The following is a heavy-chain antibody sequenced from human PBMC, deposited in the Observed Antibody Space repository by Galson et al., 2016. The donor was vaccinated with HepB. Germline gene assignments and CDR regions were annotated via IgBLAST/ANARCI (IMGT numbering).Heavy chain of an antibody. V-gene: IGHV3-11*06. CDR3: ARDREKATRYWYFDL. CDR1: GFTFSDYY. J-gene: IGHJ2*01. CDR2: ISSSSTYT. D-gene: IGHD5-24*01. Sequence: SLRLSRAASGFTFSDYYMSWIRQAPGKGLEWVSYISSSSTYTNYADSVKGRFTISRDNAKNSLYLQMNSLTVEDTAVYYCARDREKATRYWYFDLWGRGTLVTVSS.